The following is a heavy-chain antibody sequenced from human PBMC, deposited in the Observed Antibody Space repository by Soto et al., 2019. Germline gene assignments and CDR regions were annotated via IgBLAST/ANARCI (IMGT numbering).Heavy chain of an antibody. CDR2: IYPGDSDT. D-gene: IGHD1-26*01. CDR1: GYSFTSYW. J-gene: IGHJ4*02. V-gene: IGHV5-51*01. CDR3: ARRTSIVGATEYFDY. Sequence: GESLKISCKGSGYSFTSYWIGWVRQMPGKGLEWMGIIYPGDSDTRYSPSFQGQVTISADKSISTAYLQWSSLKASDTAMYYCARRTSIVGATEYFDYWGQGTLVTVSS.